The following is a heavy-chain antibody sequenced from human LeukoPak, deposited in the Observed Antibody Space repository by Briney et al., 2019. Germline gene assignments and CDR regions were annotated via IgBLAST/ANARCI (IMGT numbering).Heavy chain of an antibody. CDR2: IYTSGST. Sequence: KPSETLSLTCTVSGGSISSYYWSWIRQPPGKGLEWIGRIYTSGSTNYNPSLKSRVTMSVDASKNQFSLKLSSVTAADTAVYYCARETANGYDAFDIWGQGTMVTVSS. J-gene: IGHJ3*02. CDR1: GGSISSYY. V-gene: IGHV4-4*07. D-gene: IGHD6-25*01. CDR3: ARETANGYDAFDI.